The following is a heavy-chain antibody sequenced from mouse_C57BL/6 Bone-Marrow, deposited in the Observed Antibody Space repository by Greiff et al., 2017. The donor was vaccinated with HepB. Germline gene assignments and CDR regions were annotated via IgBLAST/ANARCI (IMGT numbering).Heavy chain of an antibody. Sequence: EVQLQQSGPELVKPGASVKIPCKASGYTFTDYNMDWVKQSHGKSLEWIGDINPNNGGTIYNQKFKGKATLTVDKSSSTAYMELRSLTSEDTAVYYCARRDVYYDYFYYAMDYWGQGTSVTVSS. CDR3: ARRDVYYDYFYYAMDY. J-gene: IGHJ4*01. V-gene: IGHV1-18*01. CDR1: GYTFTDYN. CDR2: INPNNGGT. D-gene: IGHD2-4*01.